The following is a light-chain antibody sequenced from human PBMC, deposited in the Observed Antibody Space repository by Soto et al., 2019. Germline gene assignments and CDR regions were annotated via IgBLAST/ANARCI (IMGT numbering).Light chain of an antibody. CDR1: QSVSSSY. Sequence: EIVWTQSPGTLYLSPGDRATLSCRARQSVSSSYLAWDQQKPGQALRLLIYGASRRATGIPDRFSGSGSGKQLTRRRSGREPVGLAVYYCVQYRRLPPPFRQGTTQ. V-gene: IGKV3-20*01. CDR2: GAS. CDR3: VQYRRLPPP. J-gene: IGKJ2*01.